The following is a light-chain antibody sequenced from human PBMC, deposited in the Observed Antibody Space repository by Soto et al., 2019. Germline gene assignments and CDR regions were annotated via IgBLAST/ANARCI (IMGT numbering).Light chain of an antibody. J-gene: IGKJ3*01. CDR1: ESLSRY. Sequence: EIVLTQSPATLSLSPGERATLSCRASESLSRYLAWYQHKPGQAPRLLIYDASNRATGVPARFSGSGSGTDFTLIISSLEPEDFAVYYCQQRRPWPGTFGPGTKVDIK. CDR2: DAS. V-gene: IGKV3-11*01. CDR3: QQRRPWPGT.